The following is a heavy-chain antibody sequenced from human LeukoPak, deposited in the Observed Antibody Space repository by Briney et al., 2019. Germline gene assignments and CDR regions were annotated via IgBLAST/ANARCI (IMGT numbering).Heavy chain of an antibody. CDR3: ARDRPVYDSSGYYYRDLDY. CDR2: IWYDGSNK. D-gene: IGHD3-22*01. Sequence: PGGSLRLSCVASGFTFSSYSMSWVRQAPGKGLEWVAVIWYDGSNKYYADSVKGRFTISRDNSKNTLYLQMNSLRAEDTAVYYCARDRPVYDSSGYYYRDLDYWGQGTLVTVSS. V-gene: IGHV3-33*08. J-gene: IGHJ4*02. CDR1: GFTFSSYS.